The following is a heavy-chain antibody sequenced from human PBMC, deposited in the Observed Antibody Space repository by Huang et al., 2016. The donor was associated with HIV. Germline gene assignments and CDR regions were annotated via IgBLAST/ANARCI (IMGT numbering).Heavy chain of an antibody. Sequence: QVQQQESGPGLVKPSETLSLNCTVSGGSISTGSYSWGWIRQTPGKGLEWIASIYFSGSTNYNPSLKSRVTISVDTSQNQFSLKLSSVTAADTAIYYCARRLGNYFFDYWGQGTLVTVSS. J-gene: IGHJ4*02. CDR2: IYFSGST. D-gene: IGHD7-27*01. CDR3: ARRLGNYFFDY. V-gene: IGHV4-39*01. CDR1: GGSISTGSYS.